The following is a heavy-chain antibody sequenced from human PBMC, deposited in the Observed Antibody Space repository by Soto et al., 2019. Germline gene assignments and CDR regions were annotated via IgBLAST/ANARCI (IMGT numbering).Heavy chain of an antibody. Sequence: SLTCAVSGGSISSSNWWSWVRRPPGKGLEWIGEIYHSGSTNYNPSLKSRVTISVDTSKNQFSLKLTSVTAADTAVYYCATRFCTSGVLFDYWGQGTPVSVSS. CDR1: GGSISSSNW. D-gene: IGHD2-8*01. CDR2: IYHSGST. CDR3: ATRFCTSGVLFDY. V-gene: IGHV4-4*02. J-gene: IGHJ4*02.